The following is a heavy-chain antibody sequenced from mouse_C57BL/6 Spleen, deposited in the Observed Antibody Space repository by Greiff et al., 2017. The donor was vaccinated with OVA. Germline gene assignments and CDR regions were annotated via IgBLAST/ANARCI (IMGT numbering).Heavy chain of an antibody. D-gene: IGHD4-1*01. Sequence: QVQLKESGPELVKPGASVKISCKASGYAFSSSWMNWVKQRPGKGLEWIGRIYPGDGDTNYNGKFKGKATLTADKSSSTAYMQLSSLTSEDSAVYFCACWDEKDWYFDVWGTGTTVTVSS. J-gene: IGHJ1*03. CDR1: GYAFSSSW. V-gene: IGHV1-82*01. CDR2: IYPGDGDT. CDR3: ACWDEKDWYFDV.